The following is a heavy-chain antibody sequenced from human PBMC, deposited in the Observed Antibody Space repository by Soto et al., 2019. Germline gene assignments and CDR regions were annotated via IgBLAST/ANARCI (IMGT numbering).Heavy chain of an antibody. J-gene: IGHJ4*02. CDR1: GFTFSSYG. Sequence: QVQLVESGGGVVQPGRSLRLSCAASGFTFSSYGMHWVRQAPGKGLEWVAVIWYDGSNKYYADSVKGRFTISRDNSKNTLYLQMNSLRAEDTAVYYCARENELRDYFDYWAREPWSPSPQ. V-gene: IGHV3-33*01. D-gene: IGHD3-16*01. CDR2: IWYDGSNK. CDR3: ARENELRDYFDY.